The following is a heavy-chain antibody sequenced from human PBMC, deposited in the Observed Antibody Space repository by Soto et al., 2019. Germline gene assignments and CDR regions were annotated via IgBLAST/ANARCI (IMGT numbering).Heavy chain of an antibody. Sequence: EVQLVESGGGLIQPGGSLRLSCVASGLTVSHNYMAWVRQAPEMGLEWVSILYTEGTTYYADSVKGRFTISRDSSKNTLFLQMDSPRAEDTAVYYCVRPRPSGENYGMDVWGQGTTVTVSS. CDR2: LYTEGTT. D-gene: IGHD3-16*01. V-gene: IGHV3-53*01. J-gene: IGHJ6*02. CDR3: VRPRPSGENYGMDV. CDR1: GLTVSHNY.